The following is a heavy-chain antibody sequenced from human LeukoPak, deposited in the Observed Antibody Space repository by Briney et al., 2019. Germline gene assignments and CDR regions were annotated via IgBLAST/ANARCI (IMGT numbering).Heavy chain of an antibody. Sequence: PPETLSLTCTVYGGSISSYYWSWIRQPPGKGLEWIGYIYYSGSTNYNPSLKSRVTISVDTSKNQFSLKLSSVTAADTAVYYCARDTEFRLRGQGTLVTVSS. J-gene: IGHJ4*02. CDR2: IYYSGST. V-gene: IGHV4-59*01. D-gene: IGHD3-10*01. CDR1: GGSISSYY. CDR3: ARDTEFRL.